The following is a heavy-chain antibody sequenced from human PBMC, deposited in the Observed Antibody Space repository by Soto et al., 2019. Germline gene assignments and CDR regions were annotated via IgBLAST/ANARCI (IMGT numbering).Heavy chain of an antibody. Sequence: ASVKVSCKASGYTFTGYYMHWVRQAPGQGLEWMGWINPNSGGTNYAQKFQGRVTMTRDTSISTAYMELSRLRSDDTAVYYCARDRSFGYGYYYYYGMDVWGQGTRVTVSS. CDR1: GYTFTGYY. CDR3: ARDRSFGYGYYYYYGMDV. V-gene: IGHV1-2*02. J-gene: IGHJ6*02. CDR2: INPNSGGT. D-gene: IGHD5-18*01.